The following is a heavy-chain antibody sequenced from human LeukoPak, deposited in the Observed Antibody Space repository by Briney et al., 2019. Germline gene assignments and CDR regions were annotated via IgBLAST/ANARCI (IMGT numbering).Heavy chain of an antibody. J-gene: IGHJ4*02. CDR3: ARRFGQWLVYFDY. CDR1: GFTFSSYW. Sequence: GGSLRLSCAASGFTFSSYWMSWVRQAPGKGLEWVANIKQDGSEKYYVDSVKGRFTISRDNAKNSLYLQMNSLRAEDTAVYYCARRFGQWLVYFDYWGQGTLVTVSS. CDR2: IKQDGSEK. V-gene: IGHV3-7*01. D-gene: IGHD6-19*01.